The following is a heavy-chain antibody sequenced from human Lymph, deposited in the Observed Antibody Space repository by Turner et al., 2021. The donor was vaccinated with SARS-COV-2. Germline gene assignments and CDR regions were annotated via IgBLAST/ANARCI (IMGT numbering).Heavy chain of an antibody. D-gene: IGHD5-12*01. J-gene: IGHJ4*02. CDR3: AKEGLSGRRLQFVPYFAY. Sequence: EVQLVESGGGVVQPGGSLRLSCAASEFPFDDYAMHWVRQAPGKGLEWVSLISGDGGSTYYADSVKGRFTISRDDSKNSLYLQINSLRTEDTALYYCAKEGLSGRRLQFVPYFAYWGQGTLVSVSS. CDR1: EFPFDDYA. CDR2: ISGDGGST. V-gene: IGHV3-43*02.